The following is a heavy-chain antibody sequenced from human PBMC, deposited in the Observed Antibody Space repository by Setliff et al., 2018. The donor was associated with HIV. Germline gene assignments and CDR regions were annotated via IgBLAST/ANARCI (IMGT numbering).Heavy chain of an antibody. CDR2: LSWNSDKV. Sequence: PGGSLRLSCAASGFTFDDYAMHWVRQPPGKGLEWVSGLSWNSDKVDYADSVKGRFTISRDNAKNSLYLQMNSLRAEDTALYYCAKERFGSGSQDAFDMWGQGTMVTVSS. J-gene: IGHJ3*02. CDR1: GFTFDDYA. CDR3: AKERFGSGSQDAFDM. V-gene: IGHV3-9*01. D-gene: IGHD3-10*01.